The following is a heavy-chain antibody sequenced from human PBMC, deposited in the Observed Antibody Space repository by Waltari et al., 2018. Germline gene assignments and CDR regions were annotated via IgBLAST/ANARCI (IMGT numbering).Heavy chain of an antibody. CDR3: AKDRQGVWDY. J-gene: IGHJ4*02. V-gene: IGHV3-23*01. CDR2: MPGNGGRT. D-gene: IGHD2-8*01. CDR1: GFTFSSYA. Sequence: VQVLESGGGLVQPGGSLRLSCAASGFTFSSYAMTWVRQAPGKGVWGDSAMPGNGGRTYYAESVNVRFTISRDNSKNTVYLQMSSLRAEDTAIYYCAKDRQGVWDYWGQGTLVTVSS.